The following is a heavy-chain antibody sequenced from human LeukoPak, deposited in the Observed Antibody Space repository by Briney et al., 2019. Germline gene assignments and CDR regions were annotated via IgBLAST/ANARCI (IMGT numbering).Heavy chain of an antibody. J-gene: IGHJ5*02. V-gene: IGHV4-34*01. CDR1: GGSFSAYY. CDR2: INHSGST. D-gene: IGHD6-13*01. CDR3: ARGCSAGTPHNWFDP. Sequence: SETLSLTCAVYGGSFSAYYWSWVRQPPGKGLEWIGEINHSGSTNYNPSLKSRVTISVDTSKNQFSLKLSSVTAADTAVYYCARGCSAGTPHNWFDPWGQGTLVTVSS.